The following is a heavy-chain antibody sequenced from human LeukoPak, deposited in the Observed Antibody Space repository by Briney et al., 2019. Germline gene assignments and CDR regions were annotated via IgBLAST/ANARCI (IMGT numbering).Heavy chain of an antibody. CDR2: IIPIFGTA. V-gene: IGHV1-69*01. CDR3: ARGKDTAMVNYYYYGMDV. CDR1: GGTFSSYA. D-gene: IGHD5-18*01. Sequence: ASVKVSCKASGGTFSSYAISWMRQAPGQGLEWMGGIIPIFGTANYAQKFQGRVTITADESTSTAYMELSSLRSEDTAVYYCARGKDTAMVNYYYYGMDVWGQGTTVTVSS. J-gene: IGHJ6*02.